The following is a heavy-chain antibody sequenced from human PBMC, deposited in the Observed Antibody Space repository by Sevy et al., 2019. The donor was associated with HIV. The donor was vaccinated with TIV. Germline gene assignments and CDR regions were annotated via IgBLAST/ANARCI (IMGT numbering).Heavy chain of an antibody. J-gene: IGHJ5*02. D-gene: IGHD6-19*01. Sequence: SETLPLTCTVSGGSISSGGYYWSWIRQHPGKGLEWIGYIYYSGSTYYNPSLKSRVTISVDTSKNQFSLKLSSVTAADTAVYYCARDPGGVAGTQTWGQGTLVTVSS. V-gene: IGHV4-31*03. CDR2: IYYSGST. CDR3: ARDPGGVAGTQT. CDR1: GGSISSGGYY.